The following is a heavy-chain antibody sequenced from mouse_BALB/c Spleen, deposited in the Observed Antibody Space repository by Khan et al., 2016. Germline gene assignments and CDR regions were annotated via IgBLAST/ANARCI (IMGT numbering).Heavy chain of an antibody. Sequence: QVQLKQSGPGLVEPSQSLSITCTVSGFSLITYSIYWVRQSPGKGLEWLGVIWGGGSTDYNAVFMSRLTISKDNSKNQVFFKMNRRQTNDTAIYYCARRDRYALDYWGQGISVTVSS. CDR3: ARRDRYALDY. J-gene: IGHJ4*01. V-gene: IGHV2-2*02. CDR2: IWGGGST. CDR1: GFSLITYS.